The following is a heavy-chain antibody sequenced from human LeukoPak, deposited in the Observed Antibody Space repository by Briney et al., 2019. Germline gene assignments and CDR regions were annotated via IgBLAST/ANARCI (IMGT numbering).Heavy chain of an antibody. CDR2: INHNRIT. CDR1: GAPFSGYW. CDR3: ATTSGH. V-gene: IGHV4-34*01. J-gene: IGHJ4*02. Sequence: SETLSLTCAVYGAPFSGYWWYWIRQPPGKGLEWIGEINHNRITNYNPSLKSRVSISVDTSKNQFSLKLSSVTAADTAVYYCATTSGHWGQGTLVTVSS.